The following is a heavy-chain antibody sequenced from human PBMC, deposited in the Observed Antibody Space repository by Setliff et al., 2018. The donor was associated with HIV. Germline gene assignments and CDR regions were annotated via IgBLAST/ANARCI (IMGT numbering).Heavy chain of an antibody. V-gene: IGHV3-30*02. CDR1: GFTFISYG. J-gene: IGHJ4*02. CDR2: IRYDGSYR. Sequence: GGSLRLSCAVSGFTFISYGMYWVRQAPGKGLEWVAFIRYDGSYRYYVDSVKGRFTISRDNSKNTMFLQMNSLKIEDTAVYYCTTDRWSHFYDSSGYYYYYWGQGTLVTVSS. D-gene: IGHD3-22*01. CDR3: TTDRWSHFYDSSGYYYYY.